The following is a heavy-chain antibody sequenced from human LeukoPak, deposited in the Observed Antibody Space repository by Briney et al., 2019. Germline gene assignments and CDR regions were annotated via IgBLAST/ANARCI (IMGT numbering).Heavy chain of an antibody. CDR1: GGSIRSYH. CDR2: IYYSGST. J-gene: IGHJ5*02. D-gene: IGHD3-10*01. CDR3: ARDLGFGPMVRGVISP. V-gene: IGHV4-59*01. Sequence: SETLSLTCTVSGGSIRSYHWSWIRQPPGKGLEWIGYIYYSGSTNYNPSLKSRVTISVDTSKNQFSLKLSSVTAADTAVYYCARDLGFGPMVRGVISPWGQGTLVTVSS.